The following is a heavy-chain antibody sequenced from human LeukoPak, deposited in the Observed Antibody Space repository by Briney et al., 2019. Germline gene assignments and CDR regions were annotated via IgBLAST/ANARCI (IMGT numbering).Heavy chain of an antibody. J-gene: IGHJ4*02. CDR1: GFTFSSYA. CDR3: AKDRTYYCSGGRCNQLDY. Sequence: GGSLRLSCAASGFTFSSYAMSWVRQAPGKGLEWVSAISGSGGSTYYADSVKGRFTISRDNSKNTLYLQMNSLRAEDTAVYYCAKDRTYYCSGGRCNQLDYWGQGILVTVSS. D-gene: IGHD2-15*01. CDR2: ISGSGGST. V-gene: IGHV3-23*01.